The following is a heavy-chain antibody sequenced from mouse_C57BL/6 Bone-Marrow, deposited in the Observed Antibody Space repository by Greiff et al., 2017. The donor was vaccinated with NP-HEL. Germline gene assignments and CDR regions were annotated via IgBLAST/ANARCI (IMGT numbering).Heavy chain of an antibody. Sequence: VQLQQPGAELVKPGASVKLSCKASGYTFTSYWMHWVKQRPGQGLEWIGMIHPNSGSTNYNEKFKSKATLTVDKSSSTAYMQLSSLTSEDSAVYYCASPLPQAWFAYWGQGTLVTVSA. CDR1: GYTFTSYW. CDR2: IHPNSGST. J-gene: IGHJ3*01. CDR3: ASPLPQAWFAY. V-gene: IGHV1-64*01.